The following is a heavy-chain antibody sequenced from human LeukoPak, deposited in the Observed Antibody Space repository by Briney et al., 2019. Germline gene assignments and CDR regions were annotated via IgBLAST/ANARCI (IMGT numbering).Heavy chain of an antibody. CDR2: IYSGGNT. D-gene: IGHD1-14*01. V-gene: IGHV3-53*01. J-gene: IGHJ6*02. CDR1: GFTVSSNY. CDR3: ARGEPRAHYGVDV. Sequence: GGSLRLSCAASGFTVSSNYMTWVRQAPGKGLEWVSVIYSGGNTYYADSVKGRFTISRGNSKNKLYLQMNSLRAEDTAVYYCARGEPRAHYGVDVWGQGTTVTVSS.